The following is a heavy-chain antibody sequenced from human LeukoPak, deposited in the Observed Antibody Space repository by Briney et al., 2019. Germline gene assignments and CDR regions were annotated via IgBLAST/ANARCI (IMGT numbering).Heavy chain of an antibody. D-gene: IGHD3-10*01. CDR3: ARALYGSRYYYYGMDV. CDR2: IWYDGSNK. J-gene: IGHJ6*02. Sequence: PGGSLRLSCEASGFTFSSYGMHWVRQAPGKGLEWVAVIWYDGSNKYYADSVKGRFTISRDNSKNTLYLQMNSLRAEDTAVYYCARALYGSRYYYYGMDVWGQGTTVTVSS. V-gene: IGHV3-33*08. CDR1: GFTFSSYG.